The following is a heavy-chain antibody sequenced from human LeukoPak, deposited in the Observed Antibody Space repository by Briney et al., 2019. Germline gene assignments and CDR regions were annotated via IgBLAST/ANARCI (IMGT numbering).Heavy chain of an antibody. CDR3: ARARQQVNTIDY. J-gene: IGHJ4*02. CDR2: IYSSGST. D-gene: IGHD6-13*01. V-gene: IGHV4-4*07. CDR1: GGPISSDY. Sequence: SETLSLPCTFSGGPISSDYGNWIRDPAGKGREWIGRIYSSGSTNYSPSLGGRVTMSVDTSKNQFSLKLSSVTAADTAVYYCARARQQVNTIDYWGQGTLVTVSS.